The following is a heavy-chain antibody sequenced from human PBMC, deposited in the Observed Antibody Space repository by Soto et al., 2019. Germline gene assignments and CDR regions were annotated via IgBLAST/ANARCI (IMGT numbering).Heavy chain of an antibody. Sequence: PSETLSLTCTVSGGSISSYYWSWIRQPPGKGLEWIGYIYYSGSTNYNPSLKSRVTISVDTSKNQFSLKLSSVTAADTAVYYCARGLLSFGDQKGFDTWGQGTLVTVSS. CDR2: IYYSGST. D-gene: IGHD3-10*01. CDR3: ARGLLSFGDQKGFDT. V-gene: IGHV4-59*01. CDR1: GGSISSYY. J-gene: IGHJ5*02.